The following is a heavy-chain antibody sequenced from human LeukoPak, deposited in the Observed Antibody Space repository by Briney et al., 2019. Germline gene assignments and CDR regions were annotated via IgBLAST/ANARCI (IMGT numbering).Heavy chain of an antibody. CDR1: GFTVSSNY. V-gene: IGHV3-53*01. Sequence: QPGRSLRLSCAASGFTVSSNYMSWVRQAPGKGLEWVSIIYSGGSTYYADSVRGRFTISRDNSNNTLYLQMNSLRAEDTAVYYCARGGSSSRTLSFAYWGQGTLVTVSS. D-gene: IGHD6-13*01. CDR2: IYSGGST. J-gene: IGHJ4*02. CDR3: ARGGSSSRTLSFAY.